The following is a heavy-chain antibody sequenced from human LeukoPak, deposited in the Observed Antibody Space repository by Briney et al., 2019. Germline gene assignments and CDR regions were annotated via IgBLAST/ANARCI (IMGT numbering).Heavy chain of an antibody. J-gene: IGHJ3*02. V-gene: IGHV4-59*08. D-gene: IGHD3-10*01. CDR1: GGSISSYY. Sequence: PSETLSLTCTVSGGSISSYYWSWIRQPPGKGLEWIGYIYYSGSTNYNPSLKSRVTISVDTSKNQFSLKLSSVTAADTAVYYCARHRITMVRGVIMPDAFDIWGQGTMVTVSS. CDR3: ARHRITMVRGVIMPDAFDI. CDR2: IYYSGST.